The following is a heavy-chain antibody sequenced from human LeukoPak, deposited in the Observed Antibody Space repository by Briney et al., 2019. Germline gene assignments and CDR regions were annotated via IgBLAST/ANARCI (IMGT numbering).Heavy chain of an antibody. CDR1: GGSISSSSYY. V-gene: IGHV4-39*01. J-gene: IGHJ5*02. CDR3: ARHRGAWGSSCPSSPLDP. CDR2: MYYSVST. Sequence: SETLSLTCTVSGGSISSSSYYWGWIRQPPGKGLVYIGSMYYSVSTCYNPSLKSRVTISVDTSKNQFSLTLNSVTAADTAVYFCARHRGAWGSSCPSSPLDPWGQGTLVTVSS. D-gene: IGHD6-13*01.